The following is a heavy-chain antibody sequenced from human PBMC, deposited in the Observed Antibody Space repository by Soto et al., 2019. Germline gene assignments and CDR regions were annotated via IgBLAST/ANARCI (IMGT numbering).Heavy chain of an antibody. CDR1: GGSFSGYY. CDR2: INHTGDT. J-gene: IGHJ4*02. D-gene: IGHD1-26*01. Sequence: SETLSLTCAVSGGSFSGYYWSWVRQTPGKGLEWIGDINHTGDTNYNPSLKSRVMISVDTAKTQFSLNVTSVTAADTAVYYCAPEVGFYNAPGLNAYFDHWGPGTV. CDR3: APEVGFYNAPGLNAYFDH. V-gene: IGHV4-34*01.